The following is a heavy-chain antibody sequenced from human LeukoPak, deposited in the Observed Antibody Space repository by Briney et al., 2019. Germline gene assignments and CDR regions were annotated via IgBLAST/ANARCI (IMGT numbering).Heavy chain of an antibody. J-gene: IGHJ4*02. Sequence: GGSLRLSCAASGFSLSTYWMSWVRQAPGKGLEWVANIKQDGSEKYYVDSAKGRFTISRDNAKNSLYLQMNSLRAEDTAVYYCATDLGSSRPNFWGQGILVTVSS. CDR3: ATDLGSSRPNF. CDR2: IKQDGSEK. CDR1: GFSLSTYW. D-gene: IGHD6-13*01. V-gene: IGHV3-7*01.